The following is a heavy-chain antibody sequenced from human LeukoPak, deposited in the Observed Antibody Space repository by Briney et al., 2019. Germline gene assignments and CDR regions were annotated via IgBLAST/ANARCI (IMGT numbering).Heavy chain of an antibody. Sequence: ASVTVSFTASGYTFTDYYIHWVRQAPGQGLEWMGWINPKSGGTNYAQTFQDRVTMTRDTSISTVYMELSSLRSDDTAVYSCARGVLLAGRGAFDIWGQGTMVTVSS. CDR3: ARGVLLAGRGAFDI. CDR1: GYTFTDYY. D-gene: IGHD6-19*01. J-gene: IGHJ3*02. V-gene: IGHV1-2*02. CDR2: INPKSGGT.